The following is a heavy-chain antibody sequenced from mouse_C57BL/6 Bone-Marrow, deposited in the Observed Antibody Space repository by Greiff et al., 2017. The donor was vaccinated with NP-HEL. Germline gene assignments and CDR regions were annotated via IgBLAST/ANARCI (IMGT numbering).Heavy chain of an antibody. D-gene: IGHD1-3*01. J-gene: IGHJ1*03. CDR1: GYTFTSYG. CDR3: ARRHEKWLPRYFDD. CDR2: IYPRSGNT. Sequence: QVQLQQSGAELARPGASVKLSCKASGYTFTSYGISWVKQRTGQGLEWIGEIYPRSGNTYYNEKFKGKATLTADKSSSTAYMELRSLTSEDSAGYFGARRHEKWLPRYFDDWGTGTTVTVSS. V-gene: IGHV1-81*01.